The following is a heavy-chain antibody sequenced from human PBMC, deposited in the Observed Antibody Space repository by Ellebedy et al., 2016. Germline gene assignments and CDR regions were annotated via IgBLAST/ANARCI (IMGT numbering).Heavy chain of an antibody. J-gene: IGHJ4*02. D-gene: IGHD6-19*01. CDR3: ARDQAHSSGWNDY. Sequence: YAQNLQGRVTMTTDTSTSTAYMELRSLRSDDTAAYYCARDQAHSSGWNDYWGQGTLVTVSS. V-gene: IGHV1-18*01.